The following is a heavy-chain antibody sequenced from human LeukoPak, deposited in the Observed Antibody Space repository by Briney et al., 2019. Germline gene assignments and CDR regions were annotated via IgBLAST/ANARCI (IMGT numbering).Heavy chain of an antibody. V-gene: IGHV4-4*07. D-gene: IGHD5-24*01. CDR1: GGSISNYY. CDR3: ARGRYCSATICSGGDAFDI. Sequence: PSETLSLTCTVSGGSISNYYWSWIRQPAGKGLEWIGRIYTSASTNYNPSLKSRVTPSVDASKNQFSLRLSSLTAADTAVYYCARGRYCSATICSGGDAFDIWGQGTVVTVSS. J-gene: IGHJ3*02. CDR2: IYTSAST.